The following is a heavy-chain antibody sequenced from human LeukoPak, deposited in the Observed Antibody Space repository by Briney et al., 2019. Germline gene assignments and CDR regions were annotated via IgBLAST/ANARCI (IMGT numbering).Heavy chain of an antibody. Sequence: GASVKVSCKASGYTFTTYDINWMRQATGQGLEWMGWIDPNSGNTGYTQKFQGRVTMTRNTSISTAYMELSSLRSEDTAVSYCARGRGSGHKENWFDPWGQGTLVTVSS. CDR1: GYTFTTYD. J-gene: IGHJ5*02. D-gene: IGHD6-19*01. CDR2: IDPNSGNT. CDR3: ARGRGSGHKENWFDP. V-gene: IGHV1-8*01.